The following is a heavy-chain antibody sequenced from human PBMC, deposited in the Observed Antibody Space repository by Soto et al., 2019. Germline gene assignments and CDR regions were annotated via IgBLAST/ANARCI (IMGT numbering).Heavy chain of an antibody. CDR3: ARAEGYCSSTSCYELRY. CDR2: IYYSGST. Sequence: QVQLQESGPGLVKPSQTLSLTCTVSGGSISSGGYYWSWIRQHPGKGLEWIGYIYYSGSTYYNPSPMSRVTISVDTAKNRFSLKLSSVTAADTAVYYCARAEGYCSSTSCYELRYWGQGTLVTVSS. V-gene: IGHV4-31*03. D-gene: IGHD2-2*01. J-gene: IGHJ4*02. CDR1: GGSISSGGYY.